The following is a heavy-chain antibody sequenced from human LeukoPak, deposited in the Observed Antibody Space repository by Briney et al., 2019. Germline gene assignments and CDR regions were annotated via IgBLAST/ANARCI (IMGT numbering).Heavy chain of an antibody. CDR3: AGQGGSYPFDY. V-gene: IGHV4-39*01. Sequence: PSETLSLTCTVSGGSIMSSSYYWGWIRQPPGKGLEWIGSIYYTGATWYNPSLKSRVTISLDTSKKQLSLRLSSVTAADTAVYYCAGQGGSYPFDYWGQGTLVTVSS. D-gene: IGHD1-26*01. CDR1: GGSIMSSSYY. J-gene: IGHJ4*02. CDR2: IYYTGAT.